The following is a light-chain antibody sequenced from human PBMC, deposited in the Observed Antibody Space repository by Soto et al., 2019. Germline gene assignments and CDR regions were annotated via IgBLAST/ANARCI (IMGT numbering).Light chain of an antibody. Sequence: IHMTQSPSTLSASVGNTVTVVCRASQSIGRWLAWYQQKPGKAPKLLIFDASTLENGVPARFSGSTSGPEFSLTISSLKPDDFATYYCQQYYSYWTFGQGTKVDIK. CDR3: QQYYSYWT. CDR2: DAS. V-gene: IGKV1-5*02. J-gene: IGKJ1*01. CDR1: QSIGRW.